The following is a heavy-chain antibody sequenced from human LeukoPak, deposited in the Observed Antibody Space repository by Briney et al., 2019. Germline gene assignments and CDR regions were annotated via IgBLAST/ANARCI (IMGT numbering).Heavy chain of an antibody. V-gene: IGHV3-21*04. CDR3: AKGAYSSGWHYWYFDL. Sequence: GGSLRLSCAASGFTFSSYSMNWVRQAPGKGLEWVSSISSSSSYIYYADSVKGRFTISRDNSKNTLYPQMNSLRAEDAAVYYCAKGAYSSGWHYWYFDLWGRGTLVTVSS. CDR1: GFTFSSYS. D-gene: IGHD6-19*01. J-gene: IGHJ2*01. CDR2: ISSSSSYI.